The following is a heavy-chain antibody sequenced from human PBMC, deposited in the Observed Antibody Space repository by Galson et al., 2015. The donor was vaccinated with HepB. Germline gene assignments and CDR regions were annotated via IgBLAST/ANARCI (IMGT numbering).Heavy chain of an antibody. J-gene: IGHJ6*02. CDR2: MNPNSGNT. D-gene: IGHD2-2*01. CDR3: ARGIVVVPAAIEVTRYYYGMDV. Sequence: SVKVSCKASGSTFTSYDINWVRQATGQGLEWMGWMNPNSGNTGYAQKFQGRVTMTRNTSISTAYMELSSLRSEDTAVYYCARGIVVVPAAIEVTRYYYGMDVWGQGTTVTVSS. CDR1: GSTFTSYD. V-gene: IGHV1-8*01.